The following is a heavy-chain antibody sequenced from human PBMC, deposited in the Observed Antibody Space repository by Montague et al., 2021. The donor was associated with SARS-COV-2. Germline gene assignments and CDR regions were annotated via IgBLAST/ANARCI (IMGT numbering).Heavy chain of an antibody. CDR3: ARGSGWMGNAFDI. CDR2: IYYSGST. D-gene: IGHD6-19*01. J-gene: IGHJ3*02. Sequence: SETLSLTCTVSGGSISSYYWSWIRQHPGKGLEWIGYIYYSGSTNYNPSLKSRVTISVDTSKNQFPLKLSSVTAADTAVYYCARGSGWMGNAFDIWGQGTMVTVSS. CDR1: GGSISSYY. V-gene: IGHV4-59*01.